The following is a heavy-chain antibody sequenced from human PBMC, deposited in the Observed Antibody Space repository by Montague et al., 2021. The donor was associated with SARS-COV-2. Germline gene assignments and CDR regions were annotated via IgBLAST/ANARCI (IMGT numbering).Heavy chain of an antibody. V-gene: IGHV4-59*01. CDR1: GGSISNYY. Sequence: SETLSLTCTVSGGSISNYYWSWIRQSPGKGLEWIAYMYYSGSTKYNPSLKSRATISADTSKNQFSLTLSSMTAADTAVYYCARARGGTIFGWIGAYYGMDIWGQGTTVTVS. J-gene: IGHJ6*02. CDR2: MYYSGST. CDR3: ARARGGTIFGWIGAYYGMDI. D-gene: IGHD3-3*01.